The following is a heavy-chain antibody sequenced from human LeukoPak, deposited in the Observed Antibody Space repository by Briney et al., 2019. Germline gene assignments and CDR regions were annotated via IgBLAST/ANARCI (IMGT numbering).Heavy chain of an antibody. Sequence: GGSLRLSCAASGFTFSSYWMNWVRQAPGRGLEWMANIKPDGSGKYYVDSVKGRFTISRDNAKNSLYLQMNSLRAEDTAVYYCARQNFEYWAQGTLVTVSS. CDR3: ARQNFEY. CDR2: IKPDGSGK. J-gene: IGHJ4*02. CDR1: GFTFSSYW. V-gene: IGHV3-7*04.